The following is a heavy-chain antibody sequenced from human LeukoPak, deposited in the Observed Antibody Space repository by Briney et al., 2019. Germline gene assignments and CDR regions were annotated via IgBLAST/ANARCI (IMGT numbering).Heavy chain of an antibody. V-gene: IGHV4-34*01. CDR1: GGSFSGYY. J-gene: IGHJ4*02. Sequence: PSETLSLTCAVYGGSFSGYYWSWLPQPPGKALEWIGDINHSGSTNHNPSLKSRVTISVDTSKNQFSLKLSSVTGADTAVYYCARGRYMTPFEFDYWGQGTLVTVSP. CDR3: ARGRYMTPFEFDY. CDR2: INHSGST. D-gene: IGHD3-16*02.